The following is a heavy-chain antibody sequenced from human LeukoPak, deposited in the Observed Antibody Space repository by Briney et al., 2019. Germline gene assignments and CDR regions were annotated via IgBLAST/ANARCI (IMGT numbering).Heavy chain of an antibody. Sequence: PSETLSLTCAVYGGSFSGYYWSWIRQPPGKGLEWIWEINHSGSTNYNPSLKSRVTISVDTSKNQFSLKLSSVTAADTAVYYCARGLEQWLGIYYYYGMDVWGQGTTVTVSS. CDR2: INHSGST. D-gene: IGHD6-19*01. J-gene: IGHJ6*02. CDR3: ARGLEQWLGIYYYYGMDV. CDR1: GGSFSGYY. V-gene: IGHV4-34*01.